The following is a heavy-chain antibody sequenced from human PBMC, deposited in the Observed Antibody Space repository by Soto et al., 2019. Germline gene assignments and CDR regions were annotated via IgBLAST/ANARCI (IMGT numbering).Heavy chain of an antibody. D-gene: IGHD3-22*01. V-gene: IGHV3-30*18. Sequence: QVQLVESGGGVVQPGRSLRLSCAASGFTFSSYGMHWVRQAPGKGLEWVAVISYDGSNKYYADSVKGRFTISRDNSKNTLYLQMNSLRAEDTAVYYCAKAKYYDSSGYYDYWGQGTLVTVSS. CDR1: GFTFSSYG. J-gene: IGHJ4*02. CDR2: ISYDGSNK. CDR3: AKAKYYDSSGYYDY.